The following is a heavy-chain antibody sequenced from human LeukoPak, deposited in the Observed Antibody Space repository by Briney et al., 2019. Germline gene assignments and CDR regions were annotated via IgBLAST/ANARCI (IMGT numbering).Heavy chain of an antibody. CDR2: IYYSGST. Sequence: SETLSLTCTVSGGSISSYYWSWIRQPPGKGLEWIGYIYYSGSTNYNPSLKSRVTLSVDTSKNQFSLKLSSVTAADTAVYYCATQTLRDTAMIPYWGQGTLVTVSS. D-gene: IGHD5-18*01. J-gene: IGHJ4*02. CDR3: ATQTLRDTAMIPY. CDR1: GGSISSYY. V-gene: IGHV4-59*08.